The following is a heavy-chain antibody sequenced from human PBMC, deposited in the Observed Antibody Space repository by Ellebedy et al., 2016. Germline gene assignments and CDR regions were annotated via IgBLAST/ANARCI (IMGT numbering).Heavy chain of an antibody. CDR1: GLSVSNNY. CDR2: MYSGGDI. Sequence: GESLKISXVVSGLSVSNNYMRWVRQAPGKGLEWVSLMYSGGDIHYADSVKGRFTISRDNSKNTLYLQMNSLRAEDTAVYYCARDPPSSTSRTWGWGQGTLATVSS. J-gene: IGHJ4*02. D-gene: IGHD2/OR15-2a*01. V-gene: IGHV3-66*01. CDR3: ARDPPSSTSRTWG.